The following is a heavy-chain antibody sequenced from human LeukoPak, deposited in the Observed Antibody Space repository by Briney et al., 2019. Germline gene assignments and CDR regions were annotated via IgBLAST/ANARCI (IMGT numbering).Heavy chain of an antibody. V-gene: IGHV3-30*18. J-gene: IGHJ6*02. CDR1: GFTFSSYG. CDR2: ISYDGSNK. Sequence: PGGSLRLSCAASGFTFSSYGMHWVRQAPGKGLEWVAVISYDGSNKYYADSVKGRFTISRDNSKNTLYLQMNSLRAEDTAVYHCAKESTRYYDFWSGYSMDVWGQGTTVTVSS. D-gene: IGHD3-3*01. CDR3: AKESTRYYDFWSGYSMDV.